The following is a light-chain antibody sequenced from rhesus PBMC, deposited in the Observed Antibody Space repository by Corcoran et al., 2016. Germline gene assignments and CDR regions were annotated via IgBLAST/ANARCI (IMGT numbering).Light chain of an antibody. CDR1: QGISNN. Sequence: DIQMTQSPSSLSASLGDRVTIPCRARQGISNNLAWYQQKPGKVPKLLIYKASTLQSGIPARFIGSGSGTDFTLPIGSLQTEDFAAYYCQHGYDILTFGGGTKVEIK. CDR3: QHGYDILT. V-gene: IGKV1-25*01. J-gene: IGKJ4*01. CDR2: KAS.